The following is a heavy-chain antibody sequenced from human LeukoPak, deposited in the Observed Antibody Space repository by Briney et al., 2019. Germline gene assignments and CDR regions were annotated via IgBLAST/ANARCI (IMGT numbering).Heavy chain of an antibody. J-gene: IGHJ3*02. Sequence: GESLKISCKGSGYRFTTYWIGWVRQMPGKGLEWMGIIYPTDSDTIYSPSFQGHVTISADRSLNTAYLQWSSLQASDTAMYYCARQGFSGNYQGDAFDIWGQGTMVTVYS. D-gene: IGHD1-26*01. CDR3: ARQGFSGNYQGDAFDI. CDR2: IYPTDSDT. CDR1: GYRFTTYW. V-gene: IGHV5-51*01.